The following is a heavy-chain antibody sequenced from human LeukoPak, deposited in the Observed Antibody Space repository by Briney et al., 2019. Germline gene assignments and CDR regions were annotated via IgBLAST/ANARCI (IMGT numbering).Heavy chain of an antibody. CDR3: ARGNSGSFRYYYYYYMDV. D-gene: IGHD1-26*01. CDR2: IYHSGST. V-gene: IGHV4-4*02. J-gene: IGHJ6*03. CDR1: GGSISSSNW. Sequence: PSETLSLTCAVSGGSISSSNWWSWVRQPPGKGLEWIGEIYHSGSTNYNPSLKSRVTISVDTSKNQFSLKLSSVTAADTAVYYCARGNSGSFRYYYYYYMDVWGKGTTVTVSS.